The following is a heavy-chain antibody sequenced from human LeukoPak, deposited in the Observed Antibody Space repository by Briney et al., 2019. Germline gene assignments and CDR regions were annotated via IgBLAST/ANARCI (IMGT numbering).Heavy chain of an antibody. CDR3: AKAGTLYYYYMDV. D-gene: IGHD1-14*01. CDR2: ISGSGGST. Sequence: GGSLRLSCAASGFTFSSYSMNWVRQAPGKGLEWVSAISGSGGSTYYADSVKGRFTFSRDNSKNTLYLQLNSLRAEDTAVYYCAKAGTLYYYYMDVWGKGTTVTISS. J-gene: IGHJ6*03. CDR1: GFTFSSYS. V-gene: IGHV3-23*01.